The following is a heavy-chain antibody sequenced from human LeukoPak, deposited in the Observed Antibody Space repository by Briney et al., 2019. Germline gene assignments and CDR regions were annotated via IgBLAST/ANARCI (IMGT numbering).Heavy chain of an antibody. CDR1: GGSISSYY. CDR2: IYYSGST. J-gene: IGHJ6*03. Sequence: PSETLSLTCTVSGGSISSYYWSWLRQPPGKGLEWVGYIYYSGSTNYNASLKSRVTISEETSKNQFSLKLSSVTAADTAVYYCASCDDSSGYSHYYYMDVWGKGTTVTVSS. CDR3: ASCDDSSGYSHYYYMDV. V-gene: IGHV4-59*01. D-gene: IGHD3-22*01.